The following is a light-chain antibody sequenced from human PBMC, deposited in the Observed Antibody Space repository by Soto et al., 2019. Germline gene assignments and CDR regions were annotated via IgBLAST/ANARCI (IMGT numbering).Light chain of an antibody. CDR1: KNDIGVYDF. CDR2: EVV. J-gene: IGLJ1*01. Sequence: QSALTQPPSASGSPGQSVTISCTGTKNDIGVYDFVSWYQHHPRKAPRLIIYEVVQRPSGVPDRFSGSKSGNTASLTVSGLQAADEADDFCKSYAGSNTYVFGSGTKLTVL. V-gene: IGLV2-8*01. CDR3: KSYAGSNTYV.